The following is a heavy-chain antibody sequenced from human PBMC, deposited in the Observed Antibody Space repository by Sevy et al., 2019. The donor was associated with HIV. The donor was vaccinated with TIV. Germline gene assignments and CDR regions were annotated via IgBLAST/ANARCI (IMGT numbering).Heavy chain of an antibody. J-gene: IGHJ4*02. V-gene: IGHV3-64D*06. CDR2: ISSNGGST. Sequence: GGSLRLSCSASGFTFSSYAMHWVRQAPGKGLEYVSAISSNGGSTYYADSVKGRFTISRDNSKNTLYLQMSSLRAEDTAVYYCVKDQATIFGVDIPGDYWGQGTLVTVSS. CDR1: GFTFSSYA. D-gene: IGHD3-3*01. CDR3: VKDQATIFGVDIPGDY.